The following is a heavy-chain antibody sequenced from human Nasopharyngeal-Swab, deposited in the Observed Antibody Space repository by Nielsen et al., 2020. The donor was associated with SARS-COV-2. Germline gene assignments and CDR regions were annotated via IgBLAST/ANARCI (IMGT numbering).Heavy chain of an antibody. CDR2: IRVSGDTT. CDR3: AKVKSGTSYDAFDI. CDR1: GFTFSNYA. Sequence: GESLKISCAASGFTFSNYAMTWVRQAPGKGLEWVSSIRVSGDTTYYADSVKGRFTISRDSSKNTLYLQMNSLRAEDTALYYCAKVKSGTSYDAFDIWGKGTMVTVSS. J-gene: IGHJ3*02. V-gene: IGHV3-23*01. D-gene: IGHD1-26*01.